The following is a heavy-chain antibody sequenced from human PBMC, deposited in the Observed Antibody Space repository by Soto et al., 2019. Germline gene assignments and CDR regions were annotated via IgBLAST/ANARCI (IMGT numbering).Heavy chain of an antibody. J-gene: IGHJ6*02. Sequence: QVQLQESGPGLVKPSQTLSLTCTVSGGSISSGGYYWSWIRQHPGKGLEWIGYTYYSGSTYYNPSLKSRVTISVDTSKNQFSLKLSSVTAADTAVYYCAREGWVVVAATDYYYGMDVWGQGTTVTVSS. CDR2: TYYSGST. CDR3: AREGWVVVAATDYYYGMDV. D-gene: IGHD2-15*01. CDR1: GGSISSGGYY. V-gene: IGHV4-31*03.